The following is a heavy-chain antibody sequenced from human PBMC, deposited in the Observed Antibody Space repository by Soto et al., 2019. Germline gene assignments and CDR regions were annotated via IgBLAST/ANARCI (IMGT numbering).Heavy chain of an antibody. CDR2: ITSNGGNT. CDR1: GFTFSSYA. Sequence: EVQLVESGGGLVQPGGSLRLSCAASGFTFSSYAMHWVRQAPGKGLEHVSAITSNGGNTDYASSVKGRFTISRDNSKNPLYLQMGSLRAEDMAVYYCARRIPFGYAMDVWGQGTTVTVSS. V-gene: IGHV3-64*01. CDR3: ARRIPFGYAMDV. D-gene: IGHD2-21*01. J-gene: IGHJ6*02.